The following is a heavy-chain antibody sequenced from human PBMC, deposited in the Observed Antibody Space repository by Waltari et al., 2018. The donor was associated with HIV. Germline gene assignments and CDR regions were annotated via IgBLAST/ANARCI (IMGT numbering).Heavy chain of an antibody. V-gene: IGHV3-53*02. CDR2: MYGDERT. Sequence: EGQLAETGGGAVPPGSSLNLLCDVSGMYVAEQYMSWVRQAPGKAPEWVAVMYGDERTYYAESVRGRFTVSRSIPLNAVYLHMNNLTGADTAMYFCAKGVRYLDPWGRGTLVTVSS. CDR1: GMYVAEQY. J-gene: IGHJ5*02. D-gene: IGHD3-10*02. CDR3: AKGVRYLDP.